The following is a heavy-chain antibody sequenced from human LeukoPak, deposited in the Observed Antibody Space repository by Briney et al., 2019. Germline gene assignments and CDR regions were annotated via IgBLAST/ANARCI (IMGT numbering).Heavy chain of an antibody. J-gene: IGHJ4*02. CDR2: IYTSGST. V-gene: IGHV4-61*02. CDR3: ARASVLTGYYTAVTFDY. D-gene: IGHD3-9*01. CDR1: GGSISSGGYY. Sequence: SETLSLTCTVSGGSISSGGYYWSWIRQPAGKGLEWIGRIYTSGSTNYNPSLKSRVTISVDTSKNQFSLKLSSVTAADTAVYYCARASVLTGYYTAVTFDYWGQGTLVTVSS.